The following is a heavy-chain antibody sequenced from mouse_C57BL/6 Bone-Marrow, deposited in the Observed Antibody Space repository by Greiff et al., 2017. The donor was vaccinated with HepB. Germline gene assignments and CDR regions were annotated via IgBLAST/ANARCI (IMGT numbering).Heavy chain of an antibody. D-gene: IGHD1-1*01. CDR3: ARHRACIATVVRYFDV. J-gene: IGHJ1*03. V-gene: IGHV5-6*01. CDR2: ISSGGSYT. CDR1: GFTFRSYG. Sequence: EVKLMESGGDFVKPGGSLKLSCAASGFTFRSYGMSWVRQTPDKRLEWVATISSGGSYTYYPDSVKGRFTISRDNAKNTLYRQMSRLKSEGTAMDYWARHRACIATVVRYFDVWGTGTTVTVSS.